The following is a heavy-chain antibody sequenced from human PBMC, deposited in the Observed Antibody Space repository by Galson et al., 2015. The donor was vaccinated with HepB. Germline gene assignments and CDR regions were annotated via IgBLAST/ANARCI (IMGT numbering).Heavy chain of an antibody. CDR1: GFTFSSYA. D-gene: IGHD6-13*01. V-gene: IGHV3-30*14. CDR3: ARDGRAAADSWDAFDI. CDR2: ISYDGSNK. J-gene: IGHJ3*02. Sequence: SLRLSCAASGFTFSSYAMHWVRQAPGKGLEWVAVISYDGSNKYYADSVKGRFTISRDNSKNTLYLQMNSLRAEDTAVYYCARDGRAAADSWDAFDIWGQGTMVTVSS.